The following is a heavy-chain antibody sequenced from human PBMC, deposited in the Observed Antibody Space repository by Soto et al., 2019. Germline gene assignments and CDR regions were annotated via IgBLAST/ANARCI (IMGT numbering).Heavy chain of an antibody. V-gene: IGHV1-8*01. CDR3: ARGINYYGSGSYYNVQYYFDY. CDR2: MNPNSGNT. J-gene: IGHJ4*02. CDR1: GYTFTSHD. Sequence: ASVKVSCKASGYTFTSHDINWVRQATGQGLEWMGWMNPNSGNTGYAQKFQGRVTMTRNTSISTAYMELSSLRSEDTAVYYCARGINYYGSGSYYNVQYYFDYWGQGTLVTVSS. D-gene: IGHD3-10*01.